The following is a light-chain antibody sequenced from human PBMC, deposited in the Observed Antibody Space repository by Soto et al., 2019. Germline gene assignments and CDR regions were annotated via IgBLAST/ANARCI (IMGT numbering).Light chain of an antibody. CDR3: ASCYNSLNGHVV. CDR2: SNN. V-gene: IGLV1-44*01. CDR1: SSNIGSYT. Sequence: QSVLTQPPSASGTPGQRVTISCSGSSSNIGSYTVNWYQQLPGTAPKLLIYSNNQRPSGVPDRFSGSKSGTSASLAISGLQSEYDYDYYCASCYNSLNGHVVFVAGTKLTLL. J-gene: IGLJ2*01.